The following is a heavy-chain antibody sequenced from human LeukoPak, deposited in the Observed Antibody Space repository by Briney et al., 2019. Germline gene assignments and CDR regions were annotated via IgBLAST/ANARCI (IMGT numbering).Heavy chain of an antibody. CDR2: ISSNAGAT. CDR1: GFTFSSYA. CDR3: ARALPYTSGWYGGGGLDY. D-gene: IGHD6-19*01. J-gene: IGHJ4*02. V-gene: IGHV3-64*01. Sequence: GESLKISCTASGFTFSSYAMHWVRQAPGKGLEYVSAISSNAGATHYANSVKGRFTISRDNSKNTLYLQMGGLRAEDMAVYYCARALPYTSGWYGGGGLDYWGQGTLVTVSS.